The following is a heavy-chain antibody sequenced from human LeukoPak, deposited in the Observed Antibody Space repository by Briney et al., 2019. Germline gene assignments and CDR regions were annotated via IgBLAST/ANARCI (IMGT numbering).Heavy chain of an antibody. D-gene: IGHD5-12*01. CDR2: IYYSGST. Sequence: SETLSLTCTVSGGSISSGGYYWSWIRQHPGKGLEWIGYIYYSGSTYYNPSLKSRVTISVDTSKNQFSLKLSSVTAADTAVYYCAKGTGLIVATGVGFDPRGQGTLVTVSS. J-gene: IGHJ5*02. CDR3: AKGTGLIVATGVGFDP. CDR1: GGSISSGGYY. V-gene: IGHV4-31*03.